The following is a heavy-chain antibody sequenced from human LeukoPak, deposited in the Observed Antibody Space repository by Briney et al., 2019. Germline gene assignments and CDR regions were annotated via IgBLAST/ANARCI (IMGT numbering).Heavy chain of an antibody. J-gene: IGHJ4*02. CDR3: AKRGVVIRVILVGFHKEAQYFDS. V-gene: IGHV3-23*01. CDR1: GITLSNYS. Sequence: GGSLRLSCAVSGITLSNYSMSWVRQTPGKGLEWVAGISDSGGRTNYADSVKGRFTISRDNPKNTLYLQMNSLRAEDTAVYFCAKRGVVIRVILVGFHKEAQYFDSWGQGALVTVSS. CDR2: ISDSGGRT. D-gene: IGHD3-22*01.